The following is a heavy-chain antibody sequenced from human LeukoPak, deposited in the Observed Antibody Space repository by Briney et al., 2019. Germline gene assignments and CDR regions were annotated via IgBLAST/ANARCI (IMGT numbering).Heavy chain of an antibody. CDR3: AGGPGFLIDC. CDR2: IDQDGSGK. CDR1: GFTFSSYW. D-gene: IGHD3-3*01. V-gene: IGHV3-7*01. Sequence: GGSLSLSCVPSGFTFSSYWMSWVRQTPGKGLEWVANIDQDGSGKNYVDSVKGRLTISRDNAKNLLFLQMNSLRPEDTAVYYCAGGPGFLIDCWGQGTLVTVSS. J-gene: IGHJ4*02.